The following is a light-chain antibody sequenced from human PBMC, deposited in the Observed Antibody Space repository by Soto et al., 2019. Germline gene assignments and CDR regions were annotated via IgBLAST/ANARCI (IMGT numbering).Light chain of an antibody. CDR3: QQYYSTPWT. V-gene: IGKV4-1*01. Sequence: DIVMTQSPDSLAVSLGERAPINCKSSQSVLYSSNNKNYLAWYQQRPGQPPKLLIYWASTRESGVPDRFSGSGSGTDFTLTISSLQAEDVAVYYCQQYYSTPWTFGQGSNVAIK. CDR1: QSVLYSSNNKNY. J-gene: IGKJ1*01. CDR2: WAS.